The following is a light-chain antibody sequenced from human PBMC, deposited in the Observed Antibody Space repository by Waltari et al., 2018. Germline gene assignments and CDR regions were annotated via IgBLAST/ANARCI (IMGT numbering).Light chain of an antibody. CDR2: GAS. V-gene: IGKV3-20*01. J-gene: IGKJ2*01. Sequence: EIVLTQSPGTLSLSPGERATLSCRASQTVSSSSLAWYQQRPGQAPRLLIYGASSRATDIPARFSGRGSGTDFTLSISRLEPDDVAVYYCHQYAFSPYTFGQGTKLELK. CDR3: HQYAFSPYT. CDR1: QTVSSSS.